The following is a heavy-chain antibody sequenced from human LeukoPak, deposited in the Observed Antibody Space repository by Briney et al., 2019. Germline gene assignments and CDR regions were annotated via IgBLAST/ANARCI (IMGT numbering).Heavy chain of an antibody. D-gene: IGHD2-15*01. Sequence: GGSLRLSCAASGFTFSSAWMSWVRQAPGQGLEWVANINQDGSEKYYVDSVEGRFTISRDNAKNSLYLQMDSLRAEDTAVYYCVKGGGNFDKWGQGTLVTVSS. J-gene: IGHJ4*02. CDR3: VKGGGNFDK. CDR1: GFTFSSAW. V-gene: IGHV3-7*05. CDR2: INQDGSEK.